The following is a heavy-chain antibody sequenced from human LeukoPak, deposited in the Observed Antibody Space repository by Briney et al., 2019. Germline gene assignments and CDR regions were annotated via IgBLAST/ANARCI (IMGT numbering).Heavy chain of an antibody. D-gene: IGHD4-17*01. J-gene: IGHJ4*02. CDR2: INTNTGNP. V-gene: IGHV7-4-1*02. CDR3: ARDDYGDYYRTFDY. CDR1: GYTFTSYG. Sequence: ASVKVSCKASGYTFTSYGMNWVRQAPGQGLEWMGWINTNTGNPTYAQGFTGRFVFSLDTSVSTAYLQISSLKAEDTAIYYCARDDYGDYYRTFDYWGQGTLVTVSS.